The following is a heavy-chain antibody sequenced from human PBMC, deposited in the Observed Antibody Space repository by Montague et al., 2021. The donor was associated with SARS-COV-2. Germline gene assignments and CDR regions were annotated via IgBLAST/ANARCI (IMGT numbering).Heavy chain of an antibody. CDR1: GGSFSGYY. CDR2: INHSGST. D-gene: IGHD3-9*01. CDR3: AGVQSSTLVVICYYGMDV. J-gene: IGHJ6*02. Sequence: SETLSLTCAVYGGSFSGYYWSWIRQPPGKGLEWIGEINHSGSTNYNPSLKSRVTISVDTSKNQFSLKLSSVTAADTAVYYCAGVQSSTLVVICYYGMDVWGQGTTVTVSS. V-gene: IGHV4-34*01.